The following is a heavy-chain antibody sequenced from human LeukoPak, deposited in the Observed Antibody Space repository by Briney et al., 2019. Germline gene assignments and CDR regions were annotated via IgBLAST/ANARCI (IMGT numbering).Heavy chain of an antibody. V-gene: IGHV3-21*01. J-gene: IGHJ4*02. Sequence: GGSLRLSCAASGFTFSSHSMNWVRQAPGKGLEWVSSISSSSSYIYYADSVKGRFTISRDNAKNSLYLQMNSLRAEDTAVYYCARGGYQLLSSFDYWGQGTLVTVSS. CDR1: GFTFSSHS. CDR3: ARGGYQLLSSFDY. CDR2: ISSSSSYI. D-gene: IGHD2-2*01.